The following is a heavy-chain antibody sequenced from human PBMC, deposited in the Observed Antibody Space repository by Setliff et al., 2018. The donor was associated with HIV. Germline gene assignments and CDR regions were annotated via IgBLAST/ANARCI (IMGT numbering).Heavy chain of an antibody. J-gene: IGHJ4*02. CDR1: GFTFGDYA. V-gene: IGHV3-49*04. Sequence: GGSLRLSCAASGFTFGDYAVSWVRQAPGKGLEWVGFIRTNARGGATEYAASVKGRFTISRDDSKSIAYLQMSSLKIEDTAVYYCTRDHRFVDRYPDWWGQGTLVTVSS. CDR3: TRDHRFVDRYPDW. D-gene: IGHD3-9*01. CDR2: IRTNARGGAT.